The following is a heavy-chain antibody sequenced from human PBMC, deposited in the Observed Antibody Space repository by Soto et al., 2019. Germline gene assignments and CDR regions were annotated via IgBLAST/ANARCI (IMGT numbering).Heavy chain of an antibody. V-gene: IGHV3-21*01. Sequence: GGSLRLSCAASGFTFSSYSMNWVRQAPGKGLEWVSSISSSSSYIYYADSVKGRFTISRHNAKNSLYLQMNSLRAEDTAVYYCARADYDFWSGYYGGQNWFDPWGQGSLVTVPS. CDR3: ARADYDFWSGYYGGQNWFDP. CDR2: ISSSSSYI. D-gene: IGHD3-3*01. J-gene: IGHJ5*02. CDR1: GFTFSSYS.